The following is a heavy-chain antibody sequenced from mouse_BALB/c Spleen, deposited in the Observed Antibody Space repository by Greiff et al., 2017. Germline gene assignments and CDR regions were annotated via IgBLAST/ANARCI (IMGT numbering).Heavy chain of an antibody. CDR1: GFTFSSYG. Sequence: EVKLVESGGDLVKPGGSLKLSCAASGFTFSSYGMSWVRQTPDKRLEWVATISSGSSTIYYADTVKGRFPISRDNPKNTLFLQMTSLRSEDTAMYYCAKGGNYDGYAMDYWGQGTSVTVSS. CDR3: AKGGNYDGYAMDY. J-gene: IGHJ4*01. CDR2: ISSGSSTI. V-gene: IGHV5-6*02. D-gene: IGHD2-4*01.